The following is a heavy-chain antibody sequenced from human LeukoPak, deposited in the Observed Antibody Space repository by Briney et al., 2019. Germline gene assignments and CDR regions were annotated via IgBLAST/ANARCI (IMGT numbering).Heavy chain of an antibody. J-gene: IGHJ4*02. CDR2: ISYSGST. CDR3: AREGPKTGVADVRYFDY. Sequence: PSETLSLTCTVSGGSISSYYWSWIRQPPGKGLEWIGYISYSGSTNYNPSLKSRVTISVDMSKNQFSLRLSSVTAADTAVYYCAREGPKTGVADVRYFDYWGQGTLVTVSS. CDR1: GGSISSYY. V-gene: IGHV4-59*01. D-gene: IGHD2-15*01.